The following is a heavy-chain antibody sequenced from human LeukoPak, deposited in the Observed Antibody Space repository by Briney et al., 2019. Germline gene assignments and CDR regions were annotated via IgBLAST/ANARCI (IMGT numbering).Heavy chain of an antibody. CDR3: ARATETFSWFLQH. Sequence: PSETLSLTCSVSGGSIGSYYWSWIRQPPGKGLEWIGHLSNSGSTNHNPSLKSRVTISVDTSKNQFSLKLNSVTAADTAVYYCARATETFSWFLQHWGQGTLVTVSS. V-gene: IGHV4-59*01. CDR2: LSNSGST. J-gene: IGHJ1*01. CDR1: GGSIGSYY. D-gene: IGHD6-13*01.